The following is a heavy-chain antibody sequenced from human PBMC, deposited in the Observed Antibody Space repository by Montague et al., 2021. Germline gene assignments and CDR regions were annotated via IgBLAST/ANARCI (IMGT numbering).Heavy chain of an antibody. CDR2: MYYSGST. V-gene: IGHV4-31*03. D-gene: IGHD6-13*01. CDR1: GGSLSSVGYS. J-gene: IGHJ4*02. Sequence: TLSLTCTVSGGSLSSVGYSWTWIRQHPGKGLEWIGYMYYSGSTYYNPSLKSRVTISADTSKNHFSLRLTSVTAADTAVYYCARGRLATGDFDYWGQGTMVTVSS. CDR3: ARGRLATGDFDY.